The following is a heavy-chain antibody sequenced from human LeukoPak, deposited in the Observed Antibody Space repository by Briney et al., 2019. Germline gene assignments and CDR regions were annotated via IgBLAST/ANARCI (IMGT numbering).Heavy chain of an antibody. CDR2: ISSSGSTI. CDR3: ATGDLYSSGWYYFDY. D-gene: IGHD6-19*01. CDR1: GFTFSDYY. Sequence: GGSLRLSCAASGFTFSDYYMSWIRQAPGKGLEWVSYISSSGSTIYYADSVKGRFTISRDNAKNSLYLQMNSLRAEDTAVYYCATGDLYSSGWYYFDYWGQGTLVTVSS. V-gene: IGHV3-11*01. J-gene: IGHJ4*02.